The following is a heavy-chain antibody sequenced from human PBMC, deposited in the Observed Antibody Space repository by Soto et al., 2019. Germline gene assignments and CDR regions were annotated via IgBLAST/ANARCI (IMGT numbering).Heavy chain of an antibody. J-gene: IGHJ2*01. CDR2: ISYDGSNK. CDR1: GFSLSSYG. D-gene: IGHD2-15*01. CDR3: AKDPPRNRNSPQVLREWYFGL. V-gene: IGHV3-30*18. Sequence: QVHLVESGGGVVQTGRSLRLSCEASGFSLSSYGMHWVRQAPGKGLEWVAIISYDGSNKYYADSMKGRFNISRDNSKNQLNLQMNSLRAEDKAVYLWAKDPPRNRNSPQVLREWYFGLWGRGTLVTVSS.